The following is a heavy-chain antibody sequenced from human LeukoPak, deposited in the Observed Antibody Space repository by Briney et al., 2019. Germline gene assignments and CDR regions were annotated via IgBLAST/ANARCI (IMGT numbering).Heavy chain of an antibody. D-gene: IGHD5-18*01. CDR3: AQKDADTTMVPHY. J-gene: IGHJ4*02. CDR1: GFSLSTPGVG. CDR2: VYWNDAK. V-gene: IGHV2-5*01. Sequence: SGPTLVNPTQTLTLTCTCSGFSLSTPGVGVGWIRQPPGKALEWLALVYWNDAKRYSPSLRSRLTITKDSTQKQVVLTTTKMAPVDTATYYCAQKDADTTMVPHYWGQGILVTVSS.